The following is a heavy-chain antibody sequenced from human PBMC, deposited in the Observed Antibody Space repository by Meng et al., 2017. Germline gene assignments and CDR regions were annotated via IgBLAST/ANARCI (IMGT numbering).Heavy chain of an antibody. V-gene: IGHV1-2*06. D-gene: IGHD6-13*01. CDR1: GYTFTGYD. CDR2: INPNSGGT. Sequence: ASVKVSCKASGYTFTGYDMHWVRQAPGQGLEWMGRINPNSGGTNYAQKFQGRVTMTRDTSISTAYMELSRLRSDDTAVYYCAKTYSSSWYYFDYWGQGTLVTVSS. CDR3: AKTYSSSWYYFDY. J-gene: IGHJ4*02.